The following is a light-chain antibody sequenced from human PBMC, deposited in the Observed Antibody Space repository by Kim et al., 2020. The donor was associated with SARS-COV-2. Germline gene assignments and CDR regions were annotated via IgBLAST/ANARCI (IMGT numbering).Light chain of an antibody. CDR2: GAS. Sequence: EIVMTQSPATLSVSPGESATLSCRASQSVGSNLAWYQQRPGQAPRLLISGASTRATGVPARFNGSGSGTEFTLTISSPQSEDFAVYYCQQYNRWPPYIFGQGTKLEI. CDR1: QSVGSN. J-gene: IGKJ2*01. CDR3: QQYNRWPPYI. V-gene: IGKV3-15*01.